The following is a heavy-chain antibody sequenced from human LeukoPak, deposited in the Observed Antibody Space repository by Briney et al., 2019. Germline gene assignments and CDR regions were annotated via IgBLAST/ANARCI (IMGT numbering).Heavy chain of an antibody. V-gene: IGHV1-69*06. Sequence: ASVKVSCKASGGTFSSYAISWVRQAPGQGLEWMGGIIPIFGTANYAQKFQGRVTITADKSTSTAYMELSSLRSEDTAVYYCARDIGPPDREFDYWGQGTQVTVSS. CDR3: ARDIGPPDREFDY. J-gene: IGHJ4*02. CDR2: IIPIFGTA. CDR1: GGTFSSYA. D-gene: IGHD1-14*01.